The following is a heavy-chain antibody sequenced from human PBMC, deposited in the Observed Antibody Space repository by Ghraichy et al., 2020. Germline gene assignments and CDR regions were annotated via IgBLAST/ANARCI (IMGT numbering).Heavy chain of an antibody. V-gene: IGHV4-61*01. CDR1: GGSVSSGSYY. CDR2: IYYSGST. J-gene: IGHJ3*02. Sequence: SQTLSLTCTVSGGSVSSGSYYWSWIRQPPGKGLEWIGYIYYSGSTNYNPSLKSRVTISVDTSKNQFSLKLSSVTAADTAVYYCARDLNTYYYGSGSDDAFDIWGQGTMVTVSS. CDR3: ARDLNTYYYGSGSDDAFDI. D-gene: IGHD3-10*01.